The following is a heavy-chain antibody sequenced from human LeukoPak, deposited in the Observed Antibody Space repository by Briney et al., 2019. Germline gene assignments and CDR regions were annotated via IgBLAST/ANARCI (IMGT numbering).Heavy chain of an antibody. Sequence: ASVKVSCKASGYTFTGYYIHWVRQAPGQGLEWMGRINPNSGDTNYAQKFQGRVTMTRDTSISTAYMELSSLRSDDTAVYYCARDPPPHSSSYWESYSYYYIDVWGKGTTVTVSS. CDR3: ARDPPPHSSSYWESYSYYYIDV. V-gene: IGHV1-2*06. CDR1: GYTFTGYY. CDR2: INPNSGDT. J-gene: IGHJ6*03. D-gene: IGHD3-22*01.